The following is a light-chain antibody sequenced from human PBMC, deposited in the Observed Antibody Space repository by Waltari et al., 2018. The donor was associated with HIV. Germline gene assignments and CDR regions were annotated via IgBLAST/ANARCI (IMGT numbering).Light chain of an antibody. V-gene: IGLV2-14*01. CDR2: EVS. J-gene: IGLJ3*02. CDR1: SSDVGRYDY. Sequence: QSALTQPASVSGSPGQSITISCTGTSSDVGRYDYVSWYQQPPGKAPKFMIYEVSNRPSGVSNRFSGAKSGNTASLTISGLQAEDEADYYCSSYTSISTLVFGGGTKLTVL. CDR3: SSYTSISTLV.